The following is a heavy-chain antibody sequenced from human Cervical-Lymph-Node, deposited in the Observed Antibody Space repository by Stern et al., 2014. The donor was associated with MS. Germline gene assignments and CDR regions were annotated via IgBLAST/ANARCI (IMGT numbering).Heavy chain of an antibody. CDR3: ARSALYGDSGQYMMDV. Sequence: QVQLVESGAEVKKTGSSVKLACKASGWTFTYRHLHWVRQAPGQAPEWMGWITPYNGNSKYAQKFQGRFTISREPSLTTTYMELSRLRSDDTAIYFCARSALYGDSGQYMMDVWGQGTTVTVSS. CDR2: ITPYNGNS. D-gene: IGHD4-17*01. V-gene: IGHV1-45*02. J-gene: IGHJ6*02. CDR1: GWTFTYRH.